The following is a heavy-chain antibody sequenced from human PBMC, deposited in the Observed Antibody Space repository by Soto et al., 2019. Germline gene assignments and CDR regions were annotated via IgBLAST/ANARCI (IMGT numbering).Heavy chain of an antibody. V-gene: IGHV3-30-3*01. J-gene: IGHJ4*02. Sequence: QVQLVESGGGVVQPGRSLRLSCAASGFTFSSYAMHWVRQAPGKGLEWVAVISYDGSNKYYADSVKGRFTISRDNSKNTLYLQMNSLRAEDTAVYYCARSRAEGGRSDYWGQGTLVTVSS. CDR3: ARSRAEGGRSDY. D-gene: IGHD1-26*01. CDR2: ISYDGSNK. CDR1: GFTFSSYA.